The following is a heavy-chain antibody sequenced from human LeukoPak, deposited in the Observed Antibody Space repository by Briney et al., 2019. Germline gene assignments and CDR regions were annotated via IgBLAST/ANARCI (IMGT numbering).Heavy chain of an antibody. D-gene: IGHD6-19*01. V-gene: IGHV1-18*01. CDR2: ISAYNGNT. Sequence: ASVKVSCKASGYTFTSYGISWVGQAPGQGLEWMGWISAYNGNTNYAQKLQGRVTMTTDTSTSTAYMELRSLRSDDTAVYYCARVRVAVAVYWFDPWGQGTLVTVSS. CDR3: ARVRVAVAVYWFDP. J-gene: IGHJ5*02. CDR1: GYTFTSYG.